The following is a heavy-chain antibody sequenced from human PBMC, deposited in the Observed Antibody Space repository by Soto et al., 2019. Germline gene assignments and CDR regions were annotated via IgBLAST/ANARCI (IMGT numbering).Heavy chain of an antibody. D-gene: IGHD1-1*01. CDR1: GFSFSSYA. CDR2: ISYDGSSK. V-gene: IGHV3-30-3*01. J-gene: IGHJ4*02. Sequence: PGGSLRLSCAASGFSFSSYAMHWVRQAPAKGLEWVALISYDGSSKYYADSVKGRFTISRDNAKNSLYLQMNSLRAEDTAVYYCARSWTTGATFDYWGQGTLVTVSS. CDR3: ARSWTTGATFDY.